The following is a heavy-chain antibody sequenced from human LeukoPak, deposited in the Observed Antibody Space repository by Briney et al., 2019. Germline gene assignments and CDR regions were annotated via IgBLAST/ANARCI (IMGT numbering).Heavy chain of an antibody. CDR2: ISSSGSTI. Sequence: PGGSLRLSCAASGFTFSSYEMNWVRQAPGKGLEWVSYISSSGSTIYYADSVKGRFTISRDNAKNSLYLQMNSLRAEDTAVYYCARGSNFDWLGFDYWGQGTLVTVSS. CDR3: ARGSNFDWLGFDY. J-gene: IGHJ4*02. CDR1: GFTFSSYE. V-gene: IGHV3-48*03. D-gene: IGHD3-9*01.